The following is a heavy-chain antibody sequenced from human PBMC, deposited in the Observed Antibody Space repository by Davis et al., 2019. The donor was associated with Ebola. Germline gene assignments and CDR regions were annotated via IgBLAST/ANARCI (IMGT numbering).Heavy chain of an antibody. D-gene: IGHD3-16*01. J-gene: IGHJ4*02. CDR2: IYPGDSDT. V-gene: IGHV5-51*01. CDR1: GYSFTSYW. CDR3: ARQEDLRYDYIWGSYNYFDY. Sequence: GESLKISCQGSGYSFTSYWIGWVRQMPGKGLEWMGIIYPGDSDTRYSPSFQGQVTISADKSISTAYLQWSSLKASDTAMYYCARQEDLRYDYIWGSYNYFDYWGQGTLVTVSS.